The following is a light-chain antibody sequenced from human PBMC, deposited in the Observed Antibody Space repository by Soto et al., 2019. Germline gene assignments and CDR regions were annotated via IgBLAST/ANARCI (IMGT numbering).Light chain of an antibody. CDR2: GVS. CDR3: QQYNNWPRT. J-gene: IGKJ5*01. CDR1: QLFSSN. Sequence: MTQSPSTLSGSVGDRVTITCRASQLFSSNLAWYQHKPGQSPRLLIYGVSTRDTGVPDRFSGSASGTEFTLTISSLQSEDFAVYYCQQYNNWPRTFGQGTRLEIK. V-gene: IGKV3-15*01.